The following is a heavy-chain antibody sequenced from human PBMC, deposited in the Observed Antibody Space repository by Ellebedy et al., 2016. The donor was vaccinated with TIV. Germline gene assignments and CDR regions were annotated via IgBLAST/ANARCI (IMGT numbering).Heavy chain of an antibody. Sequence: ASVKVSXXASGYTFSGYYLHWVRQAPGQGLEWMGIINPSGGSTSYAQKFQGRVTMTRDTSTSTVYMELSSLRSEDTAVYYCARVDGYCSSTSCDEMIDYWGQGTLVTVSS. CDR1: GYTFSGYY. D-gene: IGHD2-2*01. CDR2: INPSGGST. J-gene: IGHJ4*02. CDR3: ARVDGYCSSTSCDEMIDY. V-gene: IGHV1-46*01.